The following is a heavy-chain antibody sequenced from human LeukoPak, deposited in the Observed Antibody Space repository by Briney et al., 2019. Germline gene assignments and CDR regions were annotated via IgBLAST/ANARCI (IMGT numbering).Heavy chain of an antibody. CDR2: INHSGST. CDR3: ARGPYYYDSSGGFGP. D-gene: IGHD3-22*01. J-gene: IGHJ5*02. CDR1: GGSFSGYY. V-gene: IGHV4-34*01. Sequence: PSETLSLTCAVYGGSFSGYYWSWIRQPPGKGLEWTGEINHSGSTNYNPSLKSRVTISVDTSKNQFSLKLSSVTAADTAVYYCARGPYYYDSSGGFGPWGQGTLVTVSS.